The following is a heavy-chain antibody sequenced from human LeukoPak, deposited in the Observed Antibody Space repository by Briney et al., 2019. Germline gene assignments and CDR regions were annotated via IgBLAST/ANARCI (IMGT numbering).Heavy chain of an antibody. J-gene: IGHJ6*02. Sequence: PGGSLRLSCAASGFTFSSYAMSWVRQAPGKGLEWVSAISGSGGSTYYADSVKGRFTISRDNSKNTLYLQMNSLRAEDTAVCYCAKPDYDFWSGYYTRPYYGMDVWGQGTTVTVSS. V-gene: IGHV3-23*01. D-gene: IGHD3-3*01. CDR3: AKPDYDFWSGYYTRPYYGMDV. CDR2: ISGSGGST. CDR1: GFTFSSYA.